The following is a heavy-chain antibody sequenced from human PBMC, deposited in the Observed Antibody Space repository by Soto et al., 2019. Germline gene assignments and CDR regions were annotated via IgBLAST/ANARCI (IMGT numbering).Heavy chain of an antibody. J-gene: IGHJ4*01. CDR3: ARALGTRSDYVWYSFDD. Sequence: SETLTLTCNVSGGSISSGGYYWSRLRQRPGLGREWIGYIYSSESTYYNPSLKSRVTKSVDTSKNQFPLKLSSVTAADTAVYYWARALGTRSDYVWYSFDDWGHGTLVTVYS. CDR2: IYSSEST. D-gene: IGHD3-16*01. V-gene: IGHV4-30-4*01. CDR1: GGSISSGGYY.